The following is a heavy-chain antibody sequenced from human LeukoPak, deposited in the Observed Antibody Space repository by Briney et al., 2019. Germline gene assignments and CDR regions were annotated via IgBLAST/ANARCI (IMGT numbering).Heavy chain of an antibody. Sequence: GESLKISCKGSGYSFTNYWIGWARQMPGEGLEWMGSISPDGSDTRYSPSFQGQVTISADKSITTAYLQWSSLKASDTAMYYCARLTSSWSFDYWGQGTLVTVSS. J-gene: IGHJ4*02. D-gene: IGHD6-13*01. CDR1: GYSFTNYW. CDR2: ISPDGSDT. V-gene: IGHV5-51*01. CDR3: ARLTSSWSFDY.